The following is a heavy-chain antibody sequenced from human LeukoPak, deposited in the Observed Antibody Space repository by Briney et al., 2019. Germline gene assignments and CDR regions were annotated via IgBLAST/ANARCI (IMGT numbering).Heavy chain of an antibody. J-gene: IGHJ6*03. Sequence: ASVKVSCKASGYTFTGYYMHWVRQAPGQGLEWMGWINPNSGGTNYAQKFQGRVTMTRDTSISTAYMELSRLRSDDTAVYYCARGDNVLRFLEWHMDVWGKGTTVTVSS. CDR2: INPNSGGT. CDR1: GYTFTGYY. V-gene: IGHV1-2*02. D-gene: IGHD3-3*01. CDR3: ARGDNVLRFLEWHMDV.